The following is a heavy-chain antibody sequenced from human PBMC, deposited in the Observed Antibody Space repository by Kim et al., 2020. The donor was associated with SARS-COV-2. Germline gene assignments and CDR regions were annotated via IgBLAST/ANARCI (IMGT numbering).Heavy chain of an antibody. CDR3: ARDGAILTGVLSH. V-gene: IGHV1-3*01. CDR2: INAGNGNT. J-gene: IGHJ4*02. D-gene: IGHD3-9*01. Sequence: ASVKVSCKASGYTFTSYAMHWVRQAPGQRLEWMGWINAGNGNTKYSQKFQGRVTITRDTSASTAYMELSSLRSEDTAVYYCARDGAILTGVLSHWGQGTLVTVSS. CDR1: GYTFTSYA.